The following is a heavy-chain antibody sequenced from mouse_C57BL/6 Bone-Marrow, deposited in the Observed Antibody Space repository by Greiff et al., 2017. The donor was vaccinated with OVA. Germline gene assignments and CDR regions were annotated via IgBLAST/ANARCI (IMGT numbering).Heavy chain of an antibody. CDR2: ISSGSSSI. D-gene: IGHD2-14*01. Sequence: EVMLVESGGGLVKPGGSLKLSCAASGFTFSDYGMHWVRQAPEKGLEWVAYISSGSSSIYYADTVKGRFTIFRDNAKNTLFLQMTSLRSEDTAMYYCARRVPYYAMGDWGQGTSVTVAS. CDR3: ARRVPYYAMGD. CDR1: GFTFSDYG. J-gene: IGHJ4*01. V-gene: IGHV5-17*01.